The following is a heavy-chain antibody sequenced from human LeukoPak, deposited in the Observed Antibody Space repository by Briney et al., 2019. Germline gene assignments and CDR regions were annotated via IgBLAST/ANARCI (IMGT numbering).Heavy chain of an antibody. Sequence: PSETLSLTCAVYGVSFSGYYWSWIRQPPGKGLEWIGEINHSGSTNYNPSLKSRVTISVDTSKNQFSLKLSSVTAADTAVYYCARASGGHDYVWGSYRYTKTFDYWGQGTLVTVSS. CDR2: INHSGST. D-gene: IGHD3-16*02. J-gene: IGHJ4*02. CDR1: GVSFSGYY. CDR3: ARASGGHDYVWGSYRYTKTFDY. V-gene: IGHV4-34*01.